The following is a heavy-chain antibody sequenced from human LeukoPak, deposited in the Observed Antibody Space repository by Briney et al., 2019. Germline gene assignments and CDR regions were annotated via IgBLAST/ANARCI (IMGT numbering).Heavy chain of an antibody. CDR2: INHSGST. J-gene: IGHJ4*02. Sequence: PSETLSLTCAVYGGSFSGYYWSWIRQPPGKGLEWIGEINHSGSTNYNPSLKSRVTISVDTSKNQFSLKLSSVTAADTAVYYCARDSRSHYYGSGSLFHFDYWGQGTLVTVSS. CDR3: ARDSRSHYYGSGSLFHFDY. V-gene: IGHV4-34*01. CDR1: GGSFSGYY. D-gene: IGHD3-10*01.